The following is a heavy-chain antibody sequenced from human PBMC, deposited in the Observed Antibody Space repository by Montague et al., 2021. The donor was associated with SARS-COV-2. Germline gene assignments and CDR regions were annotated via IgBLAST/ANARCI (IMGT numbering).Heavy chain of an antibody. CDR2: INQGGAH. CDR1: RGSFSNYY. Sequence: SETLSLTCAVSRGSFSNYYWTWIRQSPGKGLEWIGEINQGGAHNYTPSLNSRVTISLDTAKKQNSLYLNSVTVADTAVFFCARGRPVQGSFRHFASISAGALGYWAQGSLVIVSS. V-gene: IGHV4-34*01. CDR3: ARGRPVQGSFRHFASISAGALGY. D-gene: IGHD3-9*01. J-gene: IGHJ4*02.